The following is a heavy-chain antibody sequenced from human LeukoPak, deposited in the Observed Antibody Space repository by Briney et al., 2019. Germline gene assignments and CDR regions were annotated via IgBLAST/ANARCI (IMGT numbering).Heavy chain of an antibody. J-gene: IGHJ5*02. CDR2: IRQDGSEK. CDR3: ARENVDYDFWSGYPNWFDP. V-gene: IGHV3-7*05. D-gene: IGHD3-3*01. Sequence: GGSLRLSCAASGFTFSNYWMSWVRQAPGKGLEWVADIRQDGSEKYYVDSVKGRFTISRDKAKKSLYMQMNSLRAEDTAVYYCARENVDYDFWSGYPNWFDPWGQGTLVTVSS. CDR1: GFTFSNYW.